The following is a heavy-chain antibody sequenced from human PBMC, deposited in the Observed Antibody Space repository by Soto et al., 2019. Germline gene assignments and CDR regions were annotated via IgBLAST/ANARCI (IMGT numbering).Heavy chain of an antibody. J-gene: IGHJ6*02. Sequence: SSETLSLTCAVYGGSFSGYYWSWIRQPPGKGLEWIGEINHSGSTNYNPSLKSRVTISVDTSKNQFSLKLSSVTAADTAVYYCARGDYSVWGQGTTVTVSS. CDR3: ARGDYSV. V-gene: IGHV4-34*01. CDR2: INHSGST. D-gene: IGHD3-10*01. CDR1: GGSFSGYY.